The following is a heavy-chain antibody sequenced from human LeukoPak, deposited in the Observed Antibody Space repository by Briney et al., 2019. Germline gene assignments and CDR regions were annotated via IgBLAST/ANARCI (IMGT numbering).Heavy chain of an antibody. Sequence: PGGSLRLSCAASGFTFTTFWMTWVRQAPGKGLEWVANISPDGSDKYYVDSVKGRFTISRDNAKDSLFLQMNSLRADDTAMYFCTGGGGGGYWGQGTLVTVSS. CDR3: TGGGGGGY. V-gene: IGHV3-7*01. CDR1: GFTFTTFW. D-gene: IGHD3-16*01. CDR2: ISPDGSDK. J-gene: IGHJ4*02.